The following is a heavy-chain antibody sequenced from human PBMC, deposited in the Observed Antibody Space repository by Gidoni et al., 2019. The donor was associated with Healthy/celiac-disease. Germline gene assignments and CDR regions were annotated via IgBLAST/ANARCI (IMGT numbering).Heavy chain of an antibody. CDR2: IKSKTDGGTT. CDR3: TTDWQWLVFYYYMDV. J-gene: IGHJ6*03. CDR1: GFTFSNAW. V-gene: IGHV3-15*07. Sequence: EVQLVESGGGLVKPGGSLRLSCAASGFTFSNAWMNWGRQAPGKGLEWVGRIKSKTDGGTTDYAAPVKGRFTISRDDSKNTLYLQMNSLKTEDTAVYYCTTDWQWLVFYYYMDVWGKGTTVTVS. D-gene: IGHD6-19*01.